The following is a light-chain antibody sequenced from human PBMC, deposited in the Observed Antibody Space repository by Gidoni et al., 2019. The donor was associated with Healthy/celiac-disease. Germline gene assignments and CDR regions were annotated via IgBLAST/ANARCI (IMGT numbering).Light chain of an antibody. V-gene: IGLV3-19*01. CDR1: SLRSYY. Sequence: SSELTQDPAVSVALGQTVRITCQGDSLRSYYASWYQQKPGQAPVLVIYVKNNRPSGIPDRFSGSSSGNTASLTITGAQAEDEADYYCNSRDSSGNLVVFGGGTKLTVL. CDR3: NSRDSSGNLVV. CDR2: VKN. J-gene: IGLJ2*01.